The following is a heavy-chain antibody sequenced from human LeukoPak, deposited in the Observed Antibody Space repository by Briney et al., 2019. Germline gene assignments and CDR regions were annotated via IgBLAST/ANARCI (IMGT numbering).Heavy chain of an antibody. Sequence: GGSLRLSCAASGFTFDDYAMHWVRQAPGKGLEWVSAISGSGGSTYYADSVKGRYTISRDNSKNTLYLQMNSLRAEDTAVYYCAKDLAATWAFDIWGRGTRVTVSS. CDR2: ISGSGGST. V-gene: IGHV3-23*01. J-gene: IGHJ3*02. CDR3: AKDLAATWAFDI. D-gene: IGHD6-13*01. CDR1: GFTFDDYA.